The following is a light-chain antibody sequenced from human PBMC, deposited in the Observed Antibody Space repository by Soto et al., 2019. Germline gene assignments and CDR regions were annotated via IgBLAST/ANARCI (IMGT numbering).Light chain of an antibody. V-gene: IGKV1-39*01. J-gene: IGKJ1*01. CDR1: QSISSY. Sequence: DIQMTQSPSSLSASVGDRVTITCRASQSISSYLNWYQQKPGKAPKLLIYAASRLQSGVPSRFSGSGSGTEFTLTISSLQPDDFATYYCQQYMSYSFGQGTKVDI. CDR2: AAS. CDR3: QQYMSYS.